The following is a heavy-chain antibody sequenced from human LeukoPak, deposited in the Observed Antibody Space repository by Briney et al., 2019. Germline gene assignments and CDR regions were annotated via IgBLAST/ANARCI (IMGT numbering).Heavy chain of an antibody. D-gene: IGHD6-13*01. CDR3: ARGIFAGSSWSFDPYNWFDP. V-gene: IGHV4-59*01. CDR2: IYYSGST. CDR1: GGSISNYY. Sequence: SETLSLTCTVSGGSISNYYWSWIRQPPGKGLEWVGYIYYSGSTNYNPSLKSRVTISVDTSKNQFSLKLSSVTAADTAVYYCARGIFAGSSWSFDPYNWFDPWGQGTLVTVSS. J-gene: IGHJ5*02.